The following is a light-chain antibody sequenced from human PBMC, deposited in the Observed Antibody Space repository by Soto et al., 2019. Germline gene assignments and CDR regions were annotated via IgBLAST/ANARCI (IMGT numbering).Light chain of an antibody. CDR2: DVT. CDR1: SSDVGDFNY. Sequence: QSALTQPASVSGSPGRSVTISCTGTSSDVGDFNYVSWYQHLPGRAPKLIIYDVTNRPSGISYRFSASKSGRTASLTISGLQAEDEAYYYCSSYSSSTTHVVLGGET. J-gene: IGLJ2*01. V-gene: IGLV2-14*03. CDR3: SSYSSSTTHVV.